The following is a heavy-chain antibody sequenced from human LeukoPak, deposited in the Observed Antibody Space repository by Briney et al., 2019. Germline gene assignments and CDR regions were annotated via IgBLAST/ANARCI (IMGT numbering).Heavy chain of an antibody. D-gene: IGHD2-21*02. J-gene: IGHJ4*02. V-gene: IGHV3-66*01. CDR1: GFTVTNGY. Sequence: GGSLRLSCAASGFTVTNGYMSWVRQAPGRGLEWVSVIYAGGSTYYADSVKGRFTVSRDNSKNTLYLQMNSLGAEDTAVYYCATYCGGDCYYGYWGQGTLVTVSS. CDR2: IYAGGST. CDR3: ATYCGGDCYYGY.